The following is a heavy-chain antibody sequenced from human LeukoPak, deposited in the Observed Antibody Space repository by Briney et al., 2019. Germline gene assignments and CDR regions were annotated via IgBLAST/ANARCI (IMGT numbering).Heavy chain of an antibody. V-gene: IGHV3-33*01. CDR1: GFTFSSYG. Sequence: GGSLRLSCAASGFTFSSYGMHWVRQAPGKGLEWVAVTWYDGSNKYYADSVKGRFTISRDTSKNTLYLQMNSLRAEDTAVYYCARGGGGGWSNFDYWGQGTLVTVPS. J-gene: IGHJ4*02. D-gene: IGHD6-19*01. CDR3: ARGGGGGWSNFDY. CDR2: TWYDGSNK.